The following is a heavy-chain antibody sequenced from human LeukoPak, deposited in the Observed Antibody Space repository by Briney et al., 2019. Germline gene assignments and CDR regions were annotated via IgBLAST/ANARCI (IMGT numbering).Heavy chain of an antibody. CDR3: ARDRVTMVRGVNYYFDY. D-gene: IGHD3-10*01. J-gene: IGHJ4*02. CDR1: GFTFSSYS. CDR2: INSDSSIM. V-gene: IGHV3-21*01. Sequence: PGGSLRLSCAASGFTFSSYSMNWVRQAPGKGLEWVSSINSDSSIMYYAESVKGRFTISRDNARNSLYLQMNSLRAEDTAVYYCARDRVTMVRGVNYYFDYWGQGTLVTVSS.